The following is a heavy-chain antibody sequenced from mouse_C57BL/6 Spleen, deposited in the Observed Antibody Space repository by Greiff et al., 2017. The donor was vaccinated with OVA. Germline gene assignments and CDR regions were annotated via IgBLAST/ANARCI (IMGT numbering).Heavy chain of an antibody. J-gene: IGHJ3*01. CDR3: ARKGTLDRFAY. D-gene: IGHD3-3*01. CDR1: GYTFTSYW. CDR2: IDPSDSYT. V-gene: IGHV1-69*01. Sequence: QVQLQQPGAELVMPGASVKLSCKASGYTFTSYWMHWVKQRPGQGLEWIGEIDPSDSYTNYNQKFKGKSTLTVDKSSSTAYMQLSSLTSEDSAVYYCARKGTLDRFAYWGQGTLVTVSA.